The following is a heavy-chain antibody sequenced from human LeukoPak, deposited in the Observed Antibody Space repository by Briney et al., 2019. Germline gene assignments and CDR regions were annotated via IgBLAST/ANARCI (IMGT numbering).Heavy chain of an antibody. V-gene: IGHV4-61*02. CDR3: ARDLGWFDP. Sequence: SETLSLTCTVSGGSISSGSYYWSWIRQPARKGLEWIGRIYTSGSTNYNPSLKSRVTISVDTSRNQFSLKLSSVTAADTAIYYCARDLGWFDPWGQGTLVTVSS. CDR2: IYTSGST. CDR1: GGSISSGSYY. J-gene: IGHJ5*02.